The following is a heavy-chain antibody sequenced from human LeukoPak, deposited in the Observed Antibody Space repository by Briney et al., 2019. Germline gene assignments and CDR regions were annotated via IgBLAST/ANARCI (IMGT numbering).Heavy chain of an antibody. Sequence: PGGSLRLSCAASGFTFDDYAMHWVRQAPGKGLEWVSGISWNSGSIGYADSVKGRFTISRDNAKNSLYLQMNSLRAEDTALYYCEKGLGSYYDSSGAFDYGGQEPLVTVSS. J-gene: IGHJ4*02. CDR3: EKGLGSYYDSSGAFDY. CDR1: GFTFDDYA. CDR2: ISWNSGSI. D-gene: IGHD3-22*01. V-gene: IGHV3-9*01.